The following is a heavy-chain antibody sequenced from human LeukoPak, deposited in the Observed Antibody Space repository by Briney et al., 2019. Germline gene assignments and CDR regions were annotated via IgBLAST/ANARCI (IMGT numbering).Heavy chain of an antibody. V-gene: IGHV1-46*01. Sequence: ASVKVSCKASGYTFTSYYMHWVRQAPGQGLEWMGIINPSGGSTSYAQKFQGRVTMTRDTSTSTVYMELSSLRSEDTAVYYCARAGPDVLRYFDRRGRYYFDYWGQGTLVTDSS. D-gene: IGHD3-9*01. CDR2: INPSGGST. CDR1: GYTFTSYY. J-gene: IGHJ4*02. CDR3: ARAGPDVLRYFDRRGRYYFDY.